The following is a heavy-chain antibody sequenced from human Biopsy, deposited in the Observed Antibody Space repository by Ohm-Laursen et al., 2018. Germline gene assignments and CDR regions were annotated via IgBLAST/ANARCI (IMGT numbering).Heavy chain of an antibody. V-gene: IGHV3-66*01. CDR2: IHGSGRT. D-gene: IGHD3-16*01. CDR3: AGAGGHSF. CDR1: EFNVYRNH. Sequence: GSLRLSCTASEFNVYRNHMNWVCQAPGKGLEWVSMIHGSGRTDYADSVKGRFTVSRDNSKDTVYLQMNALRVDDTAMYYCAGAGGHSFWGQGALVTVSS. J-gene: IGHJ4*02.